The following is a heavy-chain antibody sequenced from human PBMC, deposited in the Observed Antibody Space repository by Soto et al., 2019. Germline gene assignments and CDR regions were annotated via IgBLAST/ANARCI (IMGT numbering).Heavy chain of an antibody. Sequence: GGSLRLSCAASGFTFSSYAMSWVRQAPGKGLEWVSAISGSGGSTYYADSVKGRFTISRDNSKNTLYLQMNSLRAEDTAVYYCAKEDCSGGSGYGFSHDYWGQGTLVTVSS. CDR1: GFTFSSYA. CDR3: AKEDCSGGSGYGFSHDY. D-gene: IGHD2-15*01. V-gene: IGHV3-23*01. J-gene: IGHJ4*02. CDR2: ISGSGGST.